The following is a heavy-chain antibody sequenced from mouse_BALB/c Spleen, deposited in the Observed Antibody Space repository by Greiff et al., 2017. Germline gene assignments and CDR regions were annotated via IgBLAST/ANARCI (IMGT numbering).Heavy chain of an antibody. CDR2: ILPGSGST. CDR3: ARRRYYGSSSYWYFDV. D-gene: IGHD1-1*01. CDR1: GYTFSSYW. Sequence: QVQLQQSGAELMKPGASVKISCKATGYTFSSYWIEWVKQRPGHGLEWIGEILPGSGSTNYNEKFKGKATFTADTSSNTAYMQLSSLTSEDSAVYYCARRRYYGSSSYWYFDVWGAGTTVTVSS. V-gene: IGHV1-9*01. J-gene: IGHJ1*01.